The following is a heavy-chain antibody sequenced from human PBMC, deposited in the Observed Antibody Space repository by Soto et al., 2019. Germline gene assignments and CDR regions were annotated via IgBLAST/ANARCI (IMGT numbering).Heavy chain of an antibody. J-gene: IGHJ5*02. Sequence: VASVKVSCKASGGTFSSYAISWVRQAPGQGLEWMGRIIPIFGTANYAQKFQGRVTITADKSTSTAYMELSSLRSEDTAVYYCARRHNWNDGWFDPWGQGTLVTVSS. CDR2: IIPIFGTA. CDR3: ARRHNWNDGWFDP. D-gene: IGHD1-1*01. CDR1: GGTFSSYA. V-gene: IGHV1-69*06.